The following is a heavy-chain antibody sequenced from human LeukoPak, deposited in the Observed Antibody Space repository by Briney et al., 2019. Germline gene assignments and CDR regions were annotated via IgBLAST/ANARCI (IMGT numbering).Heavy chain of an antibody. V-gene: IGHV3-21*01. CDR3: ARDFIAAAGTHDY. CDR2: ISPSSGYI. J-gene: IGHJ4*02. D-gene: IGHD6-13*01. CDR1: GFLFSTCG. Sequence: PGGSLRLSCAASGFLFSTCGFNWVRQAPGKGLEWVSFISPSSGYIYYADSVKGRFTISRDNAKNSLYLQMNSLRAEDTAVYYCARDFIAAAGTHDYWGQGTLVTVSS.